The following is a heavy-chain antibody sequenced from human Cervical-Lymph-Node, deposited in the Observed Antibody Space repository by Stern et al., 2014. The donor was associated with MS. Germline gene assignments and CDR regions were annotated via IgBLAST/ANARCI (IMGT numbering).Heavy chain of an antibody. CDR1: GFTVSNNF. D-gene: IGHD2-21*02. V-gene: IGHV3-66*04. Sequence: EVQLVESGGGLVQPGGSLRLSCAASGFTVSNNFMTWVRQAPGKGLEWVSVIYPGGITDFADSVKDRFTISRDNSKNTLWLHMNSLRAEDTAVYYCARHCDGDCSLSNNYHGLDVWGHGTTVTVSS. J-gene: IGHJ6*02. CDR3: ARHCDGDCSLSNNYHGLDV. CDR2: IYPGGIT.